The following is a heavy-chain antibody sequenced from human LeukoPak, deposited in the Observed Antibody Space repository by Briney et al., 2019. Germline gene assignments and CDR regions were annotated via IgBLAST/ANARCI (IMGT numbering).Heavy chain of an antibody. CDR2: INQDGSGE. CDR3: ARKLYYYDTSPAGWFDP. CDR1: GFTFSRYW. J-gene: IGHJ5*02. V-gene: IGHV3-7*01. Sequence: GGSLGLSCAASGFTFSRYWMTWVRQGQGKGLEWVATINQDGSGEYYVDSVKGRFTISRDNAKNSLYLQISGLRAEDTAVYHCARKLYYYDTSPAGWFDPWGQGTLVTVSS. D-gene: IGHD3-22*01.